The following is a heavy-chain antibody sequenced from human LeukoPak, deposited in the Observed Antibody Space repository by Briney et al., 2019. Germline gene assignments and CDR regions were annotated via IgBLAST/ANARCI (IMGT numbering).Heavy chain of an antibody. CDR1: GFTFSDYY. V-gene: IGHV3-11*01. CDR3: ARQYSYGSRAFDY. J-gene: IGHJ4*02. CDR2: ISSSGSTI. D-gene: IGHD5-18*01. Sequence: PGGSLRLSCAASGFTFSDYYMNWIRQAPGKGLEWVSYISSSGSTIYYADSVKSRFTISRDNAKNSLYLQMNSLRAEDTAVYYCARQYSYGSRAFDYWGQGTLVTVSS.